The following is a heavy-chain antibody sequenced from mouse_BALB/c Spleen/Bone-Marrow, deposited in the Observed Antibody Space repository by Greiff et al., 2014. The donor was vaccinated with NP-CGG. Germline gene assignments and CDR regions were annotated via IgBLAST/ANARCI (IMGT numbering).Heavy chain of an antibody. D-gene: IGHD3-2*02. CDR3: VRDRRLGLDY. Sequence: VMLVESGPGLVAPSQSLSITCTVSGFSLTSYDISWIRQPPGKGLEWPGVIWTGGGTNYNSAFMSRLSISKDNSKSQVFLKMNSLQTDDTAIYYCVRDRRLGLDYWGQGTTLTVSS. J-gene: IGHJ2*01. CDR1: GFSLTSYD. CDR2: IWTGGGT. V-gene: IGHV2-9-2*01.